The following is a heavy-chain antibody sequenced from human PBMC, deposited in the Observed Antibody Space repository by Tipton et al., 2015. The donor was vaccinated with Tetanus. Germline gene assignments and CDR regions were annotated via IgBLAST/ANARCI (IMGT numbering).Heavy chain of an antibody. D-gene: IGHD2-15*01. CDR2: IHYSGST. Sequence: TLSLTCTVSGGSISRLYWSWSRQPPGKGLEWIGYIHYSGSTNYNPSLKSRLTLSVDTSKNQFSLNLRSVIAADTAIYYCARGLGLCTGGSCSFWGQGTPVTVSS. CDR3: ARGLGLCTGGSCSF. V-gene: IGHV4-59*11. J-gene: IGHJ4*02. CDR1: GGSISRLY.